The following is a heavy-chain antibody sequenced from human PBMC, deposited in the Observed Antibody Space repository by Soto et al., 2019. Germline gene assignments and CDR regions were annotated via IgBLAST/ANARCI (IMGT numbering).Heavy chain of an antibody. CDR1: GGSFSGYY. CDR2: INHSGST. D-gene: IGHD3-16*01. V-gene: IGHV4-34*01. Sequence: QVQLQQWGAGLLKPSETLSLTCAVYGGSFSGYYWSWIRQPPGKGLEWIGEINHSGSTNYNPSIKGRVTPAVDTCKEYVSLKLSTVTGADTAVYYCARSKGVYWYFDLWGRGTLVTVFS. CDR3: ARSKGVYWYFDL. J-gene: IGHJ2*01.